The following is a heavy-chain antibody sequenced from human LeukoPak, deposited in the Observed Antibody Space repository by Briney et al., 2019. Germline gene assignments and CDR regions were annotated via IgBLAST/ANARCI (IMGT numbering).Heavy chain of an antibody. CDR2: INHSGST. CDR1: GGSFSGYY. J-gene: IGHJ5*02. Sequence: PSETLSLTCAVYGGSFSGYYWSWIRQPPGKGLEWIGEINHSGSTNYNPSLKSRVTISVDTSKSQFSLKVSSVTAADTAVYYCARRIAARPRGYWFDPWGQGTLVTVSS. CDR3: ARRIAARPRGYWFDP. V-gene: IGHV4-34*01. D-gene: IGHD6-6*01.